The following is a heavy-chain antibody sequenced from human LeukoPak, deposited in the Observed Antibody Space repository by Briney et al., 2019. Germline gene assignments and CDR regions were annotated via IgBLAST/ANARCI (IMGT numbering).Heavy chain of an antibody. V-gene: IGHV5-51*01. Sequence: GESLKISCKAYGFSFTSYWISWVRQMPGKGLEWMGIIYPGDSDTRYSPSLQGQVTISADKSISTAYLQWSSLKASDTAMYYCARCPYDFWSGYYPGGFDPWGQGTLVTVSS. CDR3: ARCPYDFWSGYYPGGFDP. J-gene: IGHJ5*02. CDR2: IYPGDSDT. D-gene: IGHD3-3*01. CDR1: GFSFTSYW.